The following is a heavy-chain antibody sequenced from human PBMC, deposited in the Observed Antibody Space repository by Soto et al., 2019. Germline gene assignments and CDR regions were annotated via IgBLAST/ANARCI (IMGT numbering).Heavy chain of an antibody. V-gene: IGHV4-59*11. CDR2: LHFRGYT. D-gene: IGHD3-10*01. CDR3: AKDREEGYNFYYGMDV. J-gene: IGHJ6*02. Sequence: SETLSLTCTVSGGSIGSQYWTWVRQSPGKGLEWIGHLHFRGYTNYSPSLKGRLTLSVDTSKNQVSLKLTSVTAADTAIYYCAKDREEGYNFYYGMDVWGQGAMVTVSS. CDR1: GGSIGSQY.